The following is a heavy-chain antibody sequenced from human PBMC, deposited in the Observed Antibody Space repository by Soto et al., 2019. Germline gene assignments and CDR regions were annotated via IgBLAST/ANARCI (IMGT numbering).Heavy chain of an antibody. CDR3: ARAGRGAAQVDY. Sequence: PSETLSLTCTVSGGSISSYYWSWIRQPPGKGLEWIGYIYYSGSTNYNPSLKSRVTISVDTSKNQFSLKLSSVTAADTAVYYCARAGRGAAQVDYWGQGTTVTVSS. CDR2: IYYSGST. D-gene: IGHD6-6*01. V-gene: IGHV4-59*01. J-gene: IGHJ4*03. CDR1: GGSISSYY.